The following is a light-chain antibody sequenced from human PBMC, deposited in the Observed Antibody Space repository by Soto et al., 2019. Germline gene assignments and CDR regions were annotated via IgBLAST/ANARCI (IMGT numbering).Light chain of an antibody. CDR3: SSFTITSTLV. CDR2: DVI. Sequence: QSALTQPASVSGSPGQSITISCTGTSSDVGVVNYVSWYRQHPGKAPKLIIYDVIYRPSGVSDRFSASKSSNTPSLTISGSGAQDEADYYCSSFTITSTLVFGGGTKLTVL. CDR1: SSDVGVVNY. J-gene: IGLJ2*01. V-gene: IGLV2-14*01.